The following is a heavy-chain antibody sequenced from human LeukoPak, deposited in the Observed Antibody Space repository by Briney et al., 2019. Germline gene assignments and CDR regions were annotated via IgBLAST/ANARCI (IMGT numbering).Heavy chain of an antibody. V-gene: IGHV3-7*01. CDR2: INQHGSER. CDR3: DCGGGCS. Sequence: GGSLRLSCAASGSTFSSHWMMWVRQAPGKGLEWVANINQHGSERYFADSVKGRFTISRDNTKNLLYLQMNSLRAEDTAVYYGDCGGGCSWGQGTLVTVSS. J-gene: IGHJ5*02. CDR1: GSTFSSHW. D-gene: IGHD2-21*02.